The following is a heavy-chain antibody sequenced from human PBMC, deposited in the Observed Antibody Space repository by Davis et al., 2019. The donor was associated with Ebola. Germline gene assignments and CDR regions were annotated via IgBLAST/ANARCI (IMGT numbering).Heavy chain of an antibody. CDR1: GGTFSSYA. V-gene: IGHV1-69*06. Sequence: AASVKVSCKASGGTFSSYAISWVRQAPGQGLEWMGGIIPIFGTANYAQKFQGRVTITVDKSTSTAYMELSRLRSDDTAVYYCARDGHLTTVTTSYYYGMDVWGQGTTVTVSS. D-gene: IGHD4-17*01. CDR2: IIPIFGTA. CDR3: ARDGHLTTVTTSYYYGMDV. J-gene: IGHJ6*02.